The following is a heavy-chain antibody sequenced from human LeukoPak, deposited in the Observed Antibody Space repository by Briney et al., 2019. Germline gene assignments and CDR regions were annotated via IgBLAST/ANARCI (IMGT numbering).Heavy chain of an antibody. CDR2: ISGSGVNT. CDR3: AKDGLGYCSSTSCYEIDY. Sequence: GGSLRLSCAASGLTFSSYAMSWVRQAPGKGLEWVSGISGSGVNTYYADSVKGRFTISRDNSKNTLYLQMNSLRAEDTAVYYCAKDGLGYCSSTSCYEIDYWGQGTLVTVSS. J-gene: IGHJ4*02. CDR1: GLTFSSYA. V-gene: IGHV3-23*01. D-gene: IGHD2-2*01.